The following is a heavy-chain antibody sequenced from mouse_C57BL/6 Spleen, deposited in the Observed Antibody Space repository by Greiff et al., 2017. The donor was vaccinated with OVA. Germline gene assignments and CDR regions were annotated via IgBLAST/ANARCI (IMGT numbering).Heavy chain of an antibody. CDR3: ARWRNSRGYFDV. J-gene: IGHJ1*03. Sequence: VQLQQSGAELVMPGASVKLSCKASGYTFTSYWMHWVKQRPGQGLEWIGEIDPSDSYTNYNQKFKGKSTLTVDKSSSTAYMQLSSLTSEDSAVYYCARWRNSRGYFDVWGTGTTVTVSS. D-gene: IGHD1-1*01. CDR2: IDPSDSYT. V-gene: IGHV1-69*01. CDR1: GYTFTSYW.